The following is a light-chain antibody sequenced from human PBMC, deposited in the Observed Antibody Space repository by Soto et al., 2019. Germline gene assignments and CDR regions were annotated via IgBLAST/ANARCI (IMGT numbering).Light chain of an antibody. J-gene: IGKJ1*01. CDR1: QSVNSN. Sequence: EIVMTQSPGTLSVSPGERVILSCRASQSVNSNFAWYQQKPGQAPRLLIYGISSRATGIPDRFSGSGSGTDFSLTISRLEPEDFAVYYCEQYGSSPRTFGQGTKVDIK. CDR3: EQYGSSPRT. V-gene: IGKV3-20*01. CDR2: GIS.